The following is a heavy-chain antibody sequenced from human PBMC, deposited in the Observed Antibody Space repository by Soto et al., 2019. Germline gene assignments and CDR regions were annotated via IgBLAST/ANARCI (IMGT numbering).Heavy chain of an antibody. V-gene: IGHV3-23*01. CDR3: AKAWDAFDFWSGYSGYYMDV. Sequence: GGSLRLSCAASGFTFSSYAMSWVRQAPGKGLEWVSAISGSGGSTYYADSVKGRFTISKDNSKNTLYLQMNSLRAEDTAVYYCAKAWDAFDFWSGYSGYYMDVWGKGTTVTVSS. CDR2: ISGSGGST. CDR1: GFTFSSYA. J-gene: IGHJ6*03. D-gene: IGHD3-3*01.